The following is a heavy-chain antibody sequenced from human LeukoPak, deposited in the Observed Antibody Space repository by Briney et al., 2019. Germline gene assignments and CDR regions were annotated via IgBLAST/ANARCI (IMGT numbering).Heavy chain of an antibody. CDR2: INHSGST. Sequence: SETLSLTCAVYGGSFSGYYWSWIRQPPGKGLEWIGEINHSGSTNYNPSLKSRVTMSVDTSKNQFSLKLSSVTAADTAVYYCAREGSGYYFSYYYYYMDVWGKGTTVTISS. D-gene: IGHD3-22*01. V-gene: IGHV4-34*01. CDR1: GGSFSGYY. J-gene: IGHJ6*03. CDR3: AREGSGYYFSYYYYYMDV.